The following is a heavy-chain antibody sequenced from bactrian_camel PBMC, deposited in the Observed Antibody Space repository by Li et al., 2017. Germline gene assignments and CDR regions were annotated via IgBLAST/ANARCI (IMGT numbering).Heavy chain of an antibody. CDR1: GLTFDDYA. CDR2: ISHNGRRR. V-gene: IGHV3-1*01. CDR3: ALDCPYYSGAYLYAEDITY. Sequence: DVQLVESGGGLVQPGGSLTLSCTINGLTFDDYAMGWFRQAPGKEREGFSCISHNGRRRWDADSVRGRFTMSRDDAKNTLYLQMNNLKTEDTAVYYCALDCPYYSGAYLYAEDITYWGQGTQVTVS. J-gene: IGHJ4*01. D-gene: IGHD2*01.